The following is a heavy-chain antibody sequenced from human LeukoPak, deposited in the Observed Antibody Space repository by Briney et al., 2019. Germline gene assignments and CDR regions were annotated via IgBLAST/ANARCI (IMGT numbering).Heavy chain of an antibody. D-gene: IGHD3-10*01. Sequence: PSETLSLTCAVYGGSFSGYYWSWIRQPPGKGLEWIGEINHSGSTNYNPSLKSRVTISVDTSKNQFSLKLNSVTAADTAVYYCARPRITMVRSYGMDVWGKGTTVTVSS. CDR1: GGSFSGYY. CDR2: INHSGST. V-gene: IGHV4-34*01. J-gene: IGHJ6*04. CDR3: ARPRITMVRSYGMDV.